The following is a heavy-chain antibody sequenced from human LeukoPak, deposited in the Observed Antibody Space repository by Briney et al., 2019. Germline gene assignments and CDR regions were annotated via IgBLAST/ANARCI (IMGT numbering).Heavy chain of an antibody. D-gene: IGHD6-13*01. J-gene: IGHJ4*02. V-gene: IGHV1-2*02. CDR3: GVSTRYSSSRVDY. CDR2: INPNSGGT. Sequence: GASVKVSCKASGYTFTCYYMHWGRQAPGQGLEGRGWINPNSGGTNYAQKFQGRVTMTSDTSISTAYMELSRLRSDDTAVYYCGVSTRYSSSRVDYWGQGTLVTVSS. CDR1: GYTFTCYY.